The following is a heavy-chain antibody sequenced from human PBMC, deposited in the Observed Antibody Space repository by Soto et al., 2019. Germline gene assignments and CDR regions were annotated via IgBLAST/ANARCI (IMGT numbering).Heavy chain of an antibody. CDR1: GGTFSSYA. J-gene: IGHJ5*02. V-gene: IGHV1-69*12. D-gene: IGHD3-22*01. Sequence: QVQLVQSGAEVTKPGSSVKVSCKASGGTFSSYAISWVRQAPGQGLEWVGGIIPIFGTANYAQKFQGRVKITADESTSTAYMELSSLRSEDTAVYYCAREFYYYDSSGYYPGDNWFDPWGQGTLVTVSS. CDR2: IIPIFGTA. CDR3: AREFYYYDSSGYYPGDNWFDP.